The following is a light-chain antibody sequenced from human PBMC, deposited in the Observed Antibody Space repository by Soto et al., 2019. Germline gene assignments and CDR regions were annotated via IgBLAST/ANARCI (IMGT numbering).Light chain of an antibody. CDR1: SSDVGGYEY. J-gene: IGLJ3*02. CDR3: SSYTSSTTWV. Sequence: QSVLTQPASVSGSPGQSITISCTGTSSDVGGYEYVSWYQQHPDKAPKLMIYEVTNRPSGVSNRFSGSKSGNTASLTISGLQAEDEADYYCSSYTSSTTWVFGGGTQLTVL. CDR2: EVT. V-gene: IGLV2-14*01.